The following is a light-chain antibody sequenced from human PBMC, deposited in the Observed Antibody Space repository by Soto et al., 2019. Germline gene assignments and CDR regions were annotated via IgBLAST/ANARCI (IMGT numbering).Light chain of an antibody. CDR1: QSVSSN. V-gene: IGKV3-15*01. J-gene: IGKJ3*01. CDR3: QQYNNWLRA. CDR2: GAS. Sequence: EIVKTQSPATLSVSPGERATLSCRASQSVSSNLAWYQQKPGQAPMLLIYGASTRPTGIPARFSGSGSGTEFTLTISSLQTEDFAVYYCQQYNNWLRAFGPGTKVDIK.